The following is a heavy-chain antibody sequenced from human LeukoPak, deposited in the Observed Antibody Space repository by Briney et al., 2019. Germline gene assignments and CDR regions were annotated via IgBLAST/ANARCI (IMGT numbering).Heavy chain of an antibody. Sequence: GGSLRLSCAASGSTFSSYSMNWVRQAPGKGLEWVSSISSSSSYIYYADSVKGRFTISRDNAKNSLYLQMNSLRAEDTAVYYCARTSGYCSSTSCQWGDYWGQGTLVTVSS. D-gene: IGHD2-2*03. V-gene: IGHV3-21*01. CDR2: ISSSSSYI. J-gene: IGHJ4*02. CDR3: ARTSGYCSSTSCQWGDY. CDR1: GSTFSSYS.